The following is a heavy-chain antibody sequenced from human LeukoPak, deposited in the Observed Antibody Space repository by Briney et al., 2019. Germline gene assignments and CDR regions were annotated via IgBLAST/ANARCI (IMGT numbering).Heavy chain of an antibody. J-gene: IGHJ3*02. Sequence: GGSLRLSCAASGFTFSSYSMNWVRQAPGKGLEWVSSISSSSSYIYYADSVKGRFTISRDISKNTMYLQMNNLRAEDTAVYNCAKVNSGTYSAFDIWGQGTMVTVSS. CDR3: AKVNSGTYSAFDI. D-gene: IGHD1-26*01. CDR2: ISSSSSYI. V-gene: IGHV3-21*04. CDR1: GFTFSSYS.